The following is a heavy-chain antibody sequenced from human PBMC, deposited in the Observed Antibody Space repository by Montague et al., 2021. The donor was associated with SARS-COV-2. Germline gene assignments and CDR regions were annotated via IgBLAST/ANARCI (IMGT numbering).Heavy chain of an antibody. CDR3: ARGVVVPAAMSLYQGYYYYGMDV. V-gene: IGHV4-31*03. J-gene: IGHJ6*02. Sequence: TLSLTCTVSGGSISSGGYYWSWIRQHPGKGLEWIGYIYYSGSTYYNPSLKSRVTISVDTSKNKFSLKLRSVTAADTAVYYCARGVVVPAAMSLYQGYYYYGMDVWGQGTTVTVSS. CDR1: GGSISSGGYY. D-gene: IGHD2-2*01. CDR2: IYYSGST.